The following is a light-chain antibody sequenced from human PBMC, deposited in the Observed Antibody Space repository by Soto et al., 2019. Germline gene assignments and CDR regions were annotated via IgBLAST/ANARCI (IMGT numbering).Light chain of an antibody. V-gene: IGLV2-23*02. CDR1: SSDVGSYDL. Sequence: QSALTQPASVSGSPGQSITISCAGTSSDVGSYDLVSWYQQHPGKAPKLMIYEVTKRPSGVSDRLSGSKSGNTASLTISGLQAEDEADYYCCSYAGGSTSVVFGGGTKLTVL. CDR2: EVT. J-gene: IGLJ3*02. CDR3: CSYAGGSTSVV.